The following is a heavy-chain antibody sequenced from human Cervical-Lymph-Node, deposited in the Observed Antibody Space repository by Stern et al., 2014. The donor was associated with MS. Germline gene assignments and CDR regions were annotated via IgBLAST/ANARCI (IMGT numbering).Heavy chain of an antibody. CDR3: ATVGP. J-gene: IGHJ5*02. V-gene: IGHV3-15*01. Sequence: EVQLVESGGGLVKPGASLRISCEAFGFTFSNVWMTWVRQVPGKGLEWVGRIKSQTDGGTTDYAAPVKGRFIISRDDSKNTLYLQMNSLKTEDTAVYYCATVGPWGQGTLVIVSS. CDR1: GFTFSNVW. CDR2: IKSQTDGGTT.